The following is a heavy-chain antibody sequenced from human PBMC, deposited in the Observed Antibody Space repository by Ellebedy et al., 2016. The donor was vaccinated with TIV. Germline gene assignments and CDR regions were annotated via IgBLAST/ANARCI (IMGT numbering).Heavy chain of an antibody. V-gene: IGHV1-24*01. CDR1: GATLNELT. Sequence: AASVKVSCKVSGATLNELTIEWVRQTPGGGLEWMGVFTPEDDEAIHAQKFQGRVTITRDTSASTAYMELSSLRSEDTAVYYCATGSGLWGQGTLVTVSS. CDR2: FTPEDDEA. CDR3: ATGSGL. J-gene: IGHJ4*02. D-gene: IGHD7-27*01.